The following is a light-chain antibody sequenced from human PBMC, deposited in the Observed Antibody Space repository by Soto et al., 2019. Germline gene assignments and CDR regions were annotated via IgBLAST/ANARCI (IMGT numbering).Light chain of an antibody. CDR3: IAYTGSSTSDV. V-gene: IGLV2-14*01. CDR2: AVS. Sequence: QSALTQPASVSGSPGQSITISCSGTSSDIGSYNHVAWYQQFPGKSPKLMIYAVSSRPSGVSSRFSGSKSGNTASLTISGLQPQDEADYYCIAYTGSSTSDVFGSGTKLTVL. J-gene: IGLJ1*01. CDR1: SSDIGSYNH.